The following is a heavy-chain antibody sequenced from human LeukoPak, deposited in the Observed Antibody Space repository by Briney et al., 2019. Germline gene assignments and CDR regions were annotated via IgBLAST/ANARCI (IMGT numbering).Heavy chain of an antibody. V-gene: IGHV3-7*03. D-gene: IGHD6-13*01. CDR1: GFTFSSYW. CDR2: IKQDGSEK. CDR3: STSPSFGSSWYQFNY. Sequence: GGSLRLSCAASGFTFSSYWMSWVRQAPGKGLEWVANIKQDGSEKYYADSVKGRFTISRDNSRDTLYLQMNSLRAEDTAVYYCSTSPSFGSSWYQFNYWGQGTLVTVSS. J-gene: IGHJ4*02.